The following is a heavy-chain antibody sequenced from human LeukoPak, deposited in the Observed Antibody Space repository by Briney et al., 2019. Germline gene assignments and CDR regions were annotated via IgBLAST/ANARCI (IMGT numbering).Heavy chain of an antibody. D-gene: IGHD6-6*01. Sequence: SETLSLTCTVSGGSISSSSYYWGWIRQPPGKGLEWIGSIYYSGSTNYNPSLKSRVTISVDTSKNQFSLKLSSVTAADTAVYYCARDQSGIAARHDAFDIWGQGTMVTVSS. CDR1: GGSISSSSYY. V-gene: IGHV4-39*07. J-gene: IGHJ3*02. CDR2: IYYSGST. CDR3: ARDQSGIAARHDAFDI.